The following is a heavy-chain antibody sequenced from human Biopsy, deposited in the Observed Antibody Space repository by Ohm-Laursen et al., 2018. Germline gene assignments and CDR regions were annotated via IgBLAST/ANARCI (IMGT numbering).Heavy chain of an antibody. CDR3: VREPKTGTAEAWYFDL. D-gene: IGHD3-9*01. V-gene: IGHV4-31*11. J-gene: IGHJ2*01. Sequence: PSETLSLTCGVSGASVKTSGYFWAWIRQRPGKGLEWIGYISYNERTHYNPSLTSRLAISFDTSNNRISLQLRSVSAADTAVYYCVREPKTGTAEAWYFDLWGRGSPVTVPS. CDR2: ISYNERT. CDR1: GASVKTSGYF.